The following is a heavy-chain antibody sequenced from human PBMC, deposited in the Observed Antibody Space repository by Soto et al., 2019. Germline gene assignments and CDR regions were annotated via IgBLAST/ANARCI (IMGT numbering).Heavy chain of an antibody. D-gene: IGHD2-2*03. CDR1: GYTFTSYY. CDR2: INPSGGST. CDR3: ARALDIVVVPAAPLYGMDV. V-gene: IGHV1-46*01. Sequence: GASVKVSCKASGYTFTSYYMHWVRQAPGQGLEWMGIINPSGGSTSYAQKFQGRVTMTRDTSTGTVYMELSSLRSEDTAVYYCARALDIVVVPAAPLYGMDVWGQGTTVTVSS. J-gene: IGHJ6*02.